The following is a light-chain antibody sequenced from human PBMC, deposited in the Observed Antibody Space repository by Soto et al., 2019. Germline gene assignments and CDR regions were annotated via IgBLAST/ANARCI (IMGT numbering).Light chain of an antibody. V-gene: IGLV2-18*02. CDR3: SSYTSSSTDV. CDR2: EVS. CDR1: SSDVGSYYR. Sequence: QSVLTQPPSVSGSPGQSVTISCTGTSSDVGSYYRVSWYQQSPGTAPKLMIYEVSNRPSGVPDRFSGSKSGNTASLTISGLQAEDEADYYCSSYTSSSTDVFGTGTKVTVL. J-gene: IGLJ1*01.